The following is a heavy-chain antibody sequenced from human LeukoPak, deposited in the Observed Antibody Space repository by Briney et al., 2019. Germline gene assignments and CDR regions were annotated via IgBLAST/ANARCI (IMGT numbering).Heavy chain of an antibody. CDR3: ATTREYYFDY. CDR2: INPSGGST. Sequence: GASVKVSCKASGYTFTSYYMHWVRQAPGQGLEWMGIINPSGGSTSYAQKFQGRVTMTRDMSTSTVYIELSSLRSEDTAVYYCATTREYYFDYWGQGTLVTVSS. J-gene: IGHJ4*02. D-gene: IGHD3-10*01. CDR1: GYTFTSYY. V-gene: IGHV1-46*01.